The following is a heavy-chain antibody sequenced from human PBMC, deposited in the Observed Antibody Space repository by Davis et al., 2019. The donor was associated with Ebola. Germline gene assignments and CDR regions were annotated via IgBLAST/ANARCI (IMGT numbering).Heavy chain of an antibody. J-gene: IGHJ6*02. CDR2: ISYDGSNK. Sequence: GESLKISCAASGFTFSSYAMHWVRQAPGKGLEWVAVISYDGSNKYYADSVKGRFTISRDNSKNTLYLQMNSLRAEDTAVYYCARHEYSSSWSFYYYYGMDVWGQGTTVTVSS. D-gene: IGHD6-13*01. CDR3: ARHEYSSSWSFYYYYGMDV. CDR1: GFTFSSYA. V-gene: IGHV3-30-3*01.